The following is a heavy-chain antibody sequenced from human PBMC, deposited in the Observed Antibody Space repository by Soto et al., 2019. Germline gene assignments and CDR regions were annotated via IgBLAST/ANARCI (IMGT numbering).Heavy chain of an antibody. Sequence: QVQLVQSGAEVKKPGSSVKVSCKTSGGTFSSYAISWVRQAPGQGLEWMGGIIPMFGTANYAQKFQGRVTITADESTSTAYMELSSLRSEDTAVYYCARSRANYYDSRGYYYATFDYWGQGNMVTVSS. V-gene: IGHV1-69*12. CDR3: ARSRANYYDSRGYYYATFDY. CDR1: GGTFSSYA. J-gene: IGHJ4*02. CDR2: IIPMFGTA. D-gene: IGHD3-22*01.